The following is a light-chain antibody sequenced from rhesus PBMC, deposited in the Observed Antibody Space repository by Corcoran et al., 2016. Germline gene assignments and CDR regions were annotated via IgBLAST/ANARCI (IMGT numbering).Light chain of an antibody. CDR1: QSVSSY. CDR2: GAS. Sequence: EIVMTQSPATLALSPGERATLPCRASQSVSSYLAWYQQKPGQAPRLLIYGASSRAAGIPDRFSGRGSGTGFPLTISRLEPEVCGVYFCLQSSNWWTFGQWTKVAIK. J-gene: IGKJ1*01. CDR3: LQSSNWWT. V-gene: IGKV3S9*01.